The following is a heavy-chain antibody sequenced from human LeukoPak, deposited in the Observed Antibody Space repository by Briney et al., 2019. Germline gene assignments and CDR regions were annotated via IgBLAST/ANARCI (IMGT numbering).Heavy chain of an antibody. CDR3: ARGSSSDC. D-gene: IGHD6-19*01. J-gene: IGHJ4*02. CDR2: ISSSSSYI. Sequence: GGSLRLSCAASGFTFSSYSMKWIRQAPGKGLEWVSSISSSSSYIYYADSVKGRFTISRDNAKNSLYLQMNSLRAEYTAVYYCARGSSSDCWGQGTLVTVSS. V-gene: IGHV3-21*01. CDR1: GFTFSSYS.